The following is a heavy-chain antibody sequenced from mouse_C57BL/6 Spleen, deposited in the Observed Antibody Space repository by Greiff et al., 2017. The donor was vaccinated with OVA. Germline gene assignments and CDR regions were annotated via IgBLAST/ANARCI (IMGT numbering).Heavy chain of an antibody. CDR2: IYPGSGST. D-gene: IGHD3-2*02. J-gene: IGHJ3*01. CDR1: GYTFTSYW. CDR3: ARSAAQATWFAY. Sequence: QVQLQQPGAELVKPGASVKMSCKASGYTFTSYWITWVKQRPGQGLEWIGDIYPGSGSTNSNEKFKSKATLTVDTSSSTAYMQLSSLTSEDSAVYYCARSAAQATWFAYWGQGTLVTVSA. V-gene: IGHV1-55*01.